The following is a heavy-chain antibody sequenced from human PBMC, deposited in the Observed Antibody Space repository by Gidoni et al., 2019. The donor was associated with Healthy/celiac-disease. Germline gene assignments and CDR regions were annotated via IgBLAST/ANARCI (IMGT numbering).Heavy chain of an antibody. Sequence: QVQLVESGGGVVQPGRSLRLSCAASGFTSSSYAMHWVRQAPGKGLEWVAVISYDGSNKYYADSVKGRFTISRDNSKNTLYLQMNSLRAEDTAVYYCARDRGDYGDYVYWFDPWGQGTLVTVSS. CDR3: ARDRGDYGDYVYWFDP. CDR1: GFTSSSYA. J-gene: IGHJ5*02. CDR2: ISYDGSNK. D-gene: IGHD4-17*01. V-gene: IGHV3-30-3*01.